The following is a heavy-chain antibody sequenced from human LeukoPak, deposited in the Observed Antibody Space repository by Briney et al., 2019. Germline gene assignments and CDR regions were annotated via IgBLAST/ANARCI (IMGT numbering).Heavy chain of an antibody. V-gene: IGHV3-9*01. CDR2: ISWNSGTI. CDR1: GFTFDDYA. CDR3: TKGGPYTAMVYYFDC. D-gene: IGHD5-18*01. J-gene: IGHJ4*02. Sequence: GGSLRLSCAASGFTFDDYAMHWVRHAPGKGLEWVSGISWNSGTIYYAESVKGRFTISRDNAKNSLYLQMNSLTSEDTALYYCTKGGPYTAMVYYFDCWGQGTLVTVSS.